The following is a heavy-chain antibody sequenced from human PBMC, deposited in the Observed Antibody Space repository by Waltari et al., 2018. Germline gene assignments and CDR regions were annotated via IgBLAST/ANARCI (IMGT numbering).Heavy chain of an antibody. V-gene: IGHV3-21*01. CDR3: ARVGAMVYAKARGGNSIPFDY. Sequence: EVQLVESGGGLVKPGGSLRLSCAASGFTFSSYSMNWVRQAPGKGLEWVSSISSSSSYIYYADSVKGRFTISRDNAKNSLYLQMNSLRAEDTAVYYCARVGAMVYAKARGGNSIPFDYWGQGTLVTVSS. J-gene: IGHJ4*02. CDR1: GFTFSSYS. D-gene: IGHD2-8*01. CDR2: ISSSSSYI.